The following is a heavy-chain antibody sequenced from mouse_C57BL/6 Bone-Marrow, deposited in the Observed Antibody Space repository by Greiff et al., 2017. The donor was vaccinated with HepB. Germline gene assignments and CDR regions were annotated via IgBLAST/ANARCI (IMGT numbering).Heavy chain of an antibody. D-gene: IGHD2-3*01. CDR3: ARDDGYFLYYFDY. Sequence: QVQLQQSGAELVKPGASVKMSCKASGYTFTSYWITWVKQRPGQGLEWIGDIYPGSGSTNYNEKFKSKATLTVDTSSSTAYRQLSSLTSEDSAVYYCARDDGYFLYYFDYWGQGTTLTVSS. J-gene: IGHJ2*01. V-gene: IGHV1-55*01. CDR1: GYTFTSYW. CDR2: IYPGSGST.